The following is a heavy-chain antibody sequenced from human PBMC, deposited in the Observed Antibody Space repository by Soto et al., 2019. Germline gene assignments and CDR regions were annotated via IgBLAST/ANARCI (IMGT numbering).Heavy chain of an antibody. Sequence: QVHLLLQSGAEVKKPGSSVKVSCKASGGTPSNSAISWVRQAPGQGLEWMGGIIPVFGLVKYAQNFQGSVTITADESMNTDDMELSSLRPEDTAVYSCAGGRIVVVGSRAYYGMDVWGQGTTVTVSS. CDR2: IIPVFGLV. CDR3: AGGRIVVVGSRAYYGMDV. D-gene: IGHD3-22*01. V-gene: IGHV1-69*01. J-gene: IGHJ6*02. CDR1: GGTPSNSA.